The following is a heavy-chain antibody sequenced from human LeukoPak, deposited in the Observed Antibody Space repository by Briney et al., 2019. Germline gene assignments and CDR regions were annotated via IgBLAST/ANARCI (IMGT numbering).Heavy chain of an antibody. CDR1: GFTFSSYW. CDR3: VRTGVLWWGRRVCYFDY. J-gene: IGHJ4*02. Sequence: GGSLRLSCAASGFTFSSYWMSWVRQAPGKGLEWVANIKQDGSEKYYVDSVKGRFTISRDNAKNSLCLQLNSPRAEDTAVYYCVRTGVLWWGRRVCYFDYWGQGTLVTVSS. CDR2: IKQDGSEK. D-gene: IGHD2-21*01. V-gene: IGHV3-7*01.